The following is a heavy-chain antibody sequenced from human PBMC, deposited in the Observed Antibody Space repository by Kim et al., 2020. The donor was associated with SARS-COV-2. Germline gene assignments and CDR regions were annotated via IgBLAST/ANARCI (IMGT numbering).Heavy chain of an antibody. Sequence: SETLSLTCAVYGGSFSGYYWSWIRQPPGKGLEWIGEINHSGSTNYNPSLKSRVTISVDTSKNQFSLKLSSVTAADTAVYYCARGGYCSSTSCYADDYWGQGTLVTVSS. J-gene: IGHJ4*02. CDR3: ARGGYCSSTSCYADDY. V-gene: IGHV4-34*01. D-gene: IGHD2-2*01. CDR1: GGSFSGYY. CDR2: INHSGST.